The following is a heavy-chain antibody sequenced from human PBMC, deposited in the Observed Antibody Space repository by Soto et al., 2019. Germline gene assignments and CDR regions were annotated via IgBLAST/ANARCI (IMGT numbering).Heavy chain of an antibody. V-gene: IGHV3-48*03. D-gene: IGHD3-3*01. J-gene: IGHJ6*02. Sequence: PGGSLRLSCAASGFTFSSYEMNWVRQAPGKGLEWVSYISSSGSTIYYADSVEGRFTISRDNAKNSLYLQMNSLRAEDTAVYYCARSLRFLEWPPSMDVWGQGTTVTVSS. CDR1: GFTFSSYE. CDR3: ARSLRFLEWPPSMDV. CDR2: ISSSGSTI.